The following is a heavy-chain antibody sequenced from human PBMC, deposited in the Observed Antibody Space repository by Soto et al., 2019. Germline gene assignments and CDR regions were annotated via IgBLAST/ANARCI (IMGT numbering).Heavy chain of an antibody. D-gene: IGHD6-19*01. Sequence: SETLSLTCAVYGGSFSGYYWSWIRQPPGKGLEWIGEINHSGSTNYSPSLKSRVTISVDTSKNQFSLKLSSVTAADTAVYYCARARRKTYSSGWYSYYYGMDVWGQGTTVTVSS. CDR3: ARARRKTYSSGWYSYYYGMDV. J-gene: IGHJ6*02. V-gene: IGHV4-34*01. CDR2: INHSGST. CDR1: GGSFSGYY.